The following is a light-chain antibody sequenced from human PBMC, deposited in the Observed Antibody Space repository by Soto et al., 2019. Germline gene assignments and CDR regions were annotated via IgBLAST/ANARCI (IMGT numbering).Light chain of an antibody. CDR1: QSVGSY. Sequence: EIVLTQSPGTLSLSPGERATLSCRASQSVGSYLAWYQQKPGQAPRLLITDTSSRATGIPDRFSGSGSGTDFTLTISRLEPEDFAVFYCQQYRSSPRTFGGGTKVEIK. J-gene: IGKJ4*01. V-gene: IGKV3-20*01. CDR3: QQYRSSPRT. CDR2: DTS.